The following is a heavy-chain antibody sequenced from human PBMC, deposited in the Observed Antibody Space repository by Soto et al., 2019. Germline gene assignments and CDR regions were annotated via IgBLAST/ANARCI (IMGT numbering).Heavy chain of an antibody. D-gene: IGHD2-8*01. CDR2: IIPIFGTA. J-gene: IGHJ4*02. Sequence: QVQLVQSGAEVKKPGSSVKVSCKASGGTFSSYAISWVRQAPGQGLEWMGGIIPIFGTANYAQKFQGRVTITADKSTSTAYMELSSLRSEDTAVYYCARSRTPHYCTNGVCYTGFDYWGQGTLVTVSS. CDR3: ARSRTPHYCTNGVCYTGFDY. CDR1: GGTFSSYA. V-gene: IGHV1-69*06.